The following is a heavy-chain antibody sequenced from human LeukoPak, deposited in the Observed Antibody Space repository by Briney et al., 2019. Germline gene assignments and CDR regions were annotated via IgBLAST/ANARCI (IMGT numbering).Heavy chain of an antibody. Sequence: PSETLSLTCTVSGGSISSYYWSWIRQPAGKGLEWIGRIYTSGSTNYNPSLKGRVTMSVDTSKNQFSLKLSSVTAADTAVYYCARDSGYCSSTSCSNYYYYMDVWGKGTTVTVSS. D-gene: IGHD2-2*01. CDR1: GGSISSYY. V-gene: IGHV4-4*07. CDR3: ARDSGYCSSTSCSNYYYYMDV. J-gene: IGHJ6*03. CDR2: IYTSGST.